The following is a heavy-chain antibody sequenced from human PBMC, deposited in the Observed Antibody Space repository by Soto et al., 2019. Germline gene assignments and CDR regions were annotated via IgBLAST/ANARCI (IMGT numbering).Heavy chain of an antibody. CDR2: ISSSSSTI. J-gene: IGHJ6*03. D-gene: IGHD3-9*01. CDR1: GFTFSSYS. V-gene: IGHV3-48*01. CDR3: AREGYDILTGYMIYYMDV. Sequence: VGSLRLSCAASGFTFSSYSMNWVRQAPGKGLEWVSYISSSSSTIYYADSVKGRFTISRDNAKNSLYLQMNSLRAEDTAVYYCAREGYDILTGYMIYYMDVWGKGTTVTVSS.